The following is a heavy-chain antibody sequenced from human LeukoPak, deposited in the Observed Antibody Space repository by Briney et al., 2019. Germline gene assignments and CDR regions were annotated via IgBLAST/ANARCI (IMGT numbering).Heavy chain of an antibody. CDR1: GFTFSSYW. D-gene: IGHD2/OR15-2a*01. V-gene: IGHV3-7*01. J-gene: IGHJ3*02. CDR2: IKQDGSEK. CDR3: AREAVVVLRDAFDI. Sequence: GGSLRLSCAASGFTFSSYWMSWVRQAPGKGLEWVANIKQDGSEKYYVDSVKGRFTISRDNAKNSLYLQMNSLRAEDTAVYYCAREAVVVLRDAFDIWGQGTMVTVSS.